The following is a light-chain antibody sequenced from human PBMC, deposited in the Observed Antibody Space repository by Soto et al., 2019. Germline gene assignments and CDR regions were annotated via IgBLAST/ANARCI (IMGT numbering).Light chain of an antibody. CDR1: QSVDNN. Sequence: EIVLTQSPATLSVSPGEGATLSCRASQSVDNNLAWYQQKPGQAPRLLISGVSTRATGVSVKFSGSGSGTEFTLTISSLQSEDSAVYYCQQYDNWPPWTFGQGTHVEIK. V-gene: IGKV3-15*01. CDR3: QQYDNWPPWT. CDR2: GVS. J-gene: IGKJ1*01.